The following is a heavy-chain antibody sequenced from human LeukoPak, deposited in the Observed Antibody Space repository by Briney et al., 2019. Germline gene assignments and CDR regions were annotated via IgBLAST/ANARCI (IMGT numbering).Heavy chain of an antibody. D-gene: IGHD3-10*01. J-gene: IGHJ4*02. CDR3: ARDDYYGSGISPSLVRLDY. CDR1: KFTFSTCW. Sequence: GGSLRLSCAASKFTFSTCWMSWLRQAPGKGLEWVANIQQDGSEKYYVDSVKGRFTISRDNAKNSLYLQMNSLRAEDTAVYYCARDDYYGSGISPSLVRLDYWGQGTLVTVSS. CDR2: IQQDGSEK. V-gene: IGHV3-7*01.